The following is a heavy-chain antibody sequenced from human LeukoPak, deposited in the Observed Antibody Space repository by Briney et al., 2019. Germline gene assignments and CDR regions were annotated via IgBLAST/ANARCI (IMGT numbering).Heavy chain of an antibody. CDR3: ARVFTMLRGVFKGGVDY. Sequence: GGSLRLSCAASGFTFSSYAMHWVRQAPGKGLEWVALISYDGSNKYYADSVKGRFAISRDNSKNTLYLQMNSLRAEDTAVYYCARVFTMLRGVFKGGVDYWGQGTLVTVSS. CDR2: ISYDGSNK. V-gene: IGHV3-30*09. J-gene: IGHJ4*02. D-gene: IGHD3-10*01. CDR1: GFTFSSYA.